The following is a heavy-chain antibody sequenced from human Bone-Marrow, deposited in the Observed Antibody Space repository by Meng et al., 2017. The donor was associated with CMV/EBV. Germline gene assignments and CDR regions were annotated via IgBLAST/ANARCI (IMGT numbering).Heavy chain of an antibody. CDR3: ARDLDSYDSSAYYET. Sequence: SLKISCAAAGFRFDDYAMHWVRQAPGKGLEWVSGISWNSGSIGYADSVKGRFTISRDNAKNSLYLQMNSLRAEDTAVYYCARDLDSYDSSAYYETWGQGTLVTVSS. J-gene: IGHJ5*02. CDR1: GFRFDDYA. D-gene: IGHD3-22*01. V-gene: IGHV3-9*01. CDR2: ISWNSGSI.